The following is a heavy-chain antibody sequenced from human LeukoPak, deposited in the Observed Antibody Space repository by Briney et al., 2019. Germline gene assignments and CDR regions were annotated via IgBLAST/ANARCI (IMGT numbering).Heavy chain of an antibody. CDR2: SSPFNGNT. V-gene: IGHV1-18*01. J-gene: IGHJ6*02. CDR3: ARDLDIVVVAAALRHYGLDV. D-gene: IGHD2-15*01. Sequence: ASVKVSCKASGYTFTSYGIRWVRQAPGQGLEWMGWSSPFNGNTNYAQKVQGRVTMTTDTSTSTVYMELRSLRSDDTAVYYCARDLDIVVVAAALRHYGLDVWGQGTTVTVSS. CDR1: GYTFTSYG.